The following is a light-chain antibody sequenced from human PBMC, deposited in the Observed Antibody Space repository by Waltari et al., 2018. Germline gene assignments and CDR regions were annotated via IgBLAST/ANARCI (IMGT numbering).Light chain of an antibody. J-gene: IGLJ1*01. Sequence: QSALTQPASVSGSPGQSITISCTGTSSDVGGSNYVPWYQQHPGKAPKPMIYDVSDRPSGVSNRFSGSKSGNTVSLTISGLQAEDEADYYCSSYTSSNTYVFGTGTKVTVL. CDR3: SSYTSSNTYV. V-gene: IGLV2-14*03. CDR1: SSDVGGSNY. CDR2: DVS.